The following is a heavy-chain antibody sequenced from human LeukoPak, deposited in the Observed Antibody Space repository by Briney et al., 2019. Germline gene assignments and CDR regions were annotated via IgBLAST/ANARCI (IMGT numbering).Heavy chain of an antibody. CDR3: ARVPSKRGYSYGYSHYYYYGMDV. J-gene: IGHJ6*02. CDR2: INHSGST. V-gene: IGHV4-34*01. D-gene: IGHD5-18*01. Sequence: SETLSLTCAVYGGSFSGYYWSWTRQPPGKGLEWIGEINHSGSTNYNPSLKSRVTISVDTSKNQFSLKLSSVTAADTAVYYCARVPSKRGYSYGYSHYYYYGMDVWGQGTTVTVSS. CDR1: GGSFSGYY.